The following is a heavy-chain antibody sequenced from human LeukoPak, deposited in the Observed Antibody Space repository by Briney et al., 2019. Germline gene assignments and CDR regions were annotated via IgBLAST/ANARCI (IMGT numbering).Heavy chain of an antibody. D-gene: IGHD4-17*01. Sequence: GGSLRLSCAASGFTFSSNYMSWVRQAPGKGLEWVSVLYSGGSTYYADSVKGRFTISRDNSKNTLYLQMNSLRAEDTAVYYCARDNDYGGYYFDYWGQGTLVTVSS. CDR2: LYSGGST. J-gene: IGHJ4*02. V-gene: IGHV3-66*01. CDR3: ARDNDYGGYYFDY. CDR1: GFTFSSNY.